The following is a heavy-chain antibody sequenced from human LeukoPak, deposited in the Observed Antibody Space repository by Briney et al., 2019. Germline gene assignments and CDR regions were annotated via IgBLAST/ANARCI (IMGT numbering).Heavy chain of an antibody. D-gene: IGHD3-3*01. J-gene: IGHJ4*02. CDR2: IKDDGSGK. Sequence: GGSLRLSCAASGFTFSNYWMSWVRQAPGKGLEWVANIKDDGSGKYYVDSLKGRFTISRDNAKNSLYLQMNSLRAEDTAVYYCARDRNTDFWSGYYTNYCDYWGQGTLVTVSS. V-gene: IGHV3-7*01. CDR1: GFTFSNYW. CDR3: ARDRNTDFWSGYYTNYCDY.